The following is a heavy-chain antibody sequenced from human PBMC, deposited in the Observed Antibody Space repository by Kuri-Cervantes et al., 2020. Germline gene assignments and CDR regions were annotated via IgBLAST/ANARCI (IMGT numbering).Heavy chain of an antibody. D-gene: IGHD4-17*01. Sequence: GESLKISCAASGFTFSSYEMNWVRQAPGKGLEWVAVISYDGSNKYYADSVKGRFTISRDNSKNTLYLQMNSLRAEDTAVYYCAREDYGDSLFDYWGQGTLVTVSS. CDR1: GFTFSSYE. V-gene: IGHV3-30-3*01. CDR2: ISYDGSNK. CDR3: AREDYGDSLFDY. J-gene: IGHJ4*02.